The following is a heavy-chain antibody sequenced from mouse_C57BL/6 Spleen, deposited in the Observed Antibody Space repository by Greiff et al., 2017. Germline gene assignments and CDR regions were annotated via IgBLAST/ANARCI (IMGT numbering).Heavy chain of an antibody. CDR2: IDPEDGET. V-gene: IGHV14-2*01. D-gene: IGHD1-1*01. CDR3: TRSRICYGTTY. J-gene: IGHJ2*01. CDR1: GFNIKDYY. Sequence: VQLQQSGAELVKPGASVKLSCTASGFNIKDYYIHWVKQRTEQGLEWIGRIDPEDGETKYAPKFQDKATITADTSSNTAYLQLSSLTSEDTAVYYCTRSRICYGTTYWGRGTALTVSS.